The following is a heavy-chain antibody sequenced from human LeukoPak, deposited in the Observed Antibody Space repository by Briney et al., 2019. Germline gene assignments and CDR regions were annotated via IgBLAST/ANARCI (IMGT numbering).Heavy chain of an antibody. J-gene: IGHJ4*02. D-gene: IGHD3-22*01. CDR3: ARTKSTLLYYYDSSGYSPLGY. V-gene: IGHV1-8*01. Sequence: ASVKVSCKASAYTFTSYDINWVRQATGQGLEWMGWMNPNSGNTGYAQKFQGRVTMTRNTSISTAYMELSSLRSEDTAMYYCARTKSTLLYYYDSSGYSPLGYWGQGTLVTVSS. CDR2: MNPNSGNT. CDR1: AYTFTSYD.